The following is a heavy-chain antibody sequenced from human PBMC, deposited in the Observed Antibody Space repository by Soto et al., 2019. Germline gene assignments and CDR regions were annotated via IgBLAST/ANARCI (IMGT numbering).Heavy chain of an antibody. CDR2: ISAYNGNT. D-gene: IGHD1-7*01. CDR3: ARDQFPLMELRVTFDP. Sequence: QVQLVQSGAEVKKPGAAVKVACKASGYTFTSYGISWVRQAPGQGLEWMGWISAYNGNTNYAQKLQGRVTRTTDTSTSTAYMELRSLRSDDTAVYYCARDQFPLMELRVTFDPWGQGTLVTVSS. J-gene: IGHJ5*02. CDR1: GYTFTSYG. V-gene: IGHV1-18*01.